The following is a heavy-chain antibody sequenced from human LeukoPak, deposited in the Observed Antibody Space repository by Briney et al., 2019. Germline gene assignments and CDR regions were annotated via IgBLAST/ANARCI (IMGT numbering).Heavy chain of an antibody. D-gene: IGHD3-10*01. CDR3: AREGYGSGRTNWFDP. Sequence: SETLSLTCTVSGYSISSGYYWGWIRQPPGKGLEWIGSIYHSGSTYYNPSLKSRVTISVDTSKNQFSLKLSPVTAADTAVYYCAREGYGSGRTNWFDPWGQGTLVTVSS. V-gene: IGHV4-38-2*02. CDR2: IYHSGST. J-gene: IGHJ5*02. CDR1: GYSISSGYY.